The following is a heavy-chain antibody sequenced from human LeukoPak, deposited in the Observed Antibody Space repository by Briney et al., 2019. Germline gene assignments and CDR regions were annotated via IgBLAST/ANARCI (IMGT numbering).Heavy chain of an antibody. CDR3: ARAPAGANWFDP. CDR1: GYTFTSYY. V-gene: IGHV1-46*01. Sequence: GASVKVSCKASGYTFTSYYMHWVRQPPGQGLEWMGIINPSGGSTSYAQKFQGRVTMTRDTSTSTVYMELSSLRSEDTAVYYCARAPAGANWFDPWGQGTLVTVSS. J-gene: IGHJ5*02. CDR2: INPSGGST. D-gene: IGHD1-14*01.